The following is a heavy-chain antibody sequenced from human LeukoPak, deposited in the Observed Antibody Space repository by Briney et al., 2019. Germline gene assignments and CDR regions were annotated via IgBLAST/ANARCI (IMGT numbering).Heavy chain of an antibody. Sequence: SETLSLTCSVSGSPISSRNYYWGWIRQTPGKGLEWLGTIYHTGVTFYNSSLKSRLTMSVDTSTNQFSVNLTSVTAADTAVYYCARYAYCGGDCYRSSNWYFDLWGRGTLVTVSS. V-gene: IGHV4-39*01. CDR1: GSPISSRNYY. CDR2: IYHTGVT. D-gene: IGHD2-21*02. J-gene: IGHJ2*01. CDR3: ARYAYCGGDCYRSSNWYFDL.